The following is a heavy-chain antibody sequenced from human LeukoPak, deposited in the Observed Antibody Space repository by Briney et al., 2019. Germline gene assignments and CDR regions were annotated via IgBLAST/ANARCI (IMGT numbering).Heavy chain of an antibody. J-gene: IGHJ6*02. V-gene: IGHV7-4-1*02. CDR2: IDTNTGNP. CDR1: GYTFTSYG. CDR3: ARGRGSSARLGFFYYYIDV. Sequence: ASVKVSCKASGYTFTSYGIHWVRQAPGQGLDWMGWIDTNTGNPTYAQGFTGRSVFSLETSVSTSYLQITSLKAEDTAVYYCARGRGSSARLGFFYYYIDVWGQGTTVTVSS. D-gene: IGHD1-26*01.